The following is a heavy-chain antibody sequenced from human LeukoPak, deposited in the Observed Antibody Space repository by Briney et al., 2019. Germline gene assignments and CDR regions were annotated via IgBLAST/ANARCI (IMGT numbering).Heavy chain of an antibody. J-gene: IGHJ4*02. CDR1: GFTFNNHA. Sequence: GGSLRLSCAAYGFTFNNHAMHWVRQAPGKGLEYVSAIGSKGGITYYADSVKDRFTISRDNSKNTLYLRMGSLRAEDMAVYYCARGYSRSGFDYWGQGTLVTVSS. CDR2: IGSKGGIT. V-gene: IGHV3-64*02. D-gene: IGHD6-13*01. CDR3: ARGYSRSGFDY.